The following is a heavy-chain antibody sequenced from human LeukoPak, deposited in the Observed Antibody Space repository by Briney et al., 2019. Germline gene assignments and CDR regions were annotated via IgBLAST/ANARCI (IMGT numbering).Heavy chain of an antibody. V-gene: IGHV3-30*03. D-gene: IGHD1-26*01. J-gene: IGHJ4*02. Sequence: PGGSLRLSCAASGFTFSNYGMHWVRQAPGKGLEWVGVISYDGSNKYYADSVKGRFTISRDNSKNTLYLQMNSLRAEDTAVYYCARERDSGGYRDDYWGQGTLVTVSS. CDR3: ARERDSGGYRDDY. CDR2: ISYDGSNK. CDR1: GFTFSNYG.